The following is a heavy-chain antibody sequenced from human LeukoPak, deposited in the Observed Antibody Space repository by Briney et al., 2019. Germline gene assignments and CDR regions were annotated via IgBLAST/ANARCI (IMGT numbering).Heavy chain of an antibody. D-gene: IGHD2-15*01. J-gene: IGHJ4*02. V-gene: IGHV3-23*01. CDR2: ITGSGGST. CDR1: GFTFSSYG. Sequence: GGPLRLSCAASGFTFSSYGMSWVRQAPGKGLEWVSTITGSGGSTYYADSVKGRFTISRVSSKNTLYLQMNSLRAEDAAVYYCAKAPVTTCSGAYCYPFDYWGQGTLVTVSS. CDR3: AKAPVTTCSGAYCYPFDY.